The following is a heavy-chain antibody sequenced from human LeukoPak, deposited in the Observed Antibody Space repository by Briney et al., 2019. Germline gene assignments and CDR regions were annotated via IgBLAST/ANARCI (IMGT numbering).Heavy chain of an antibody. V-gene: IGHV3-7*04. Sequence: GGSLRLSCAASGFTFSSYWMKWVRQAPGRGLEWVANIAPDGSDKYHLDSVKSRFTISRDNIKNSLSLEMNSLRAEDTALYYCARDNDYSNDYWGQGTLVTVSS. CDR1: GFTFSSYW. CDR2: IAPDGSDK. CDR3: ARDNDYSNDY. J-gene: IGHJ4*02. D-gene: IGHD4-11*01.